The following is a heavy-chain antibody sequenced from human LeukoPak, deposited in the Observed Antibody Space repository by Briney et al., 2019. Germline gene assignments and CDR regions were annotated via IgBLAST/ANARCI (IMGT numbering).Heavy chain of an antibody. CDR3: ARFGVSGARPLGMDV. J-gene: IGHJ6*02. CDR2: ISWNRGSI. D-gene: IGHD2-15*01. V-gene: IGHV3-9*01. CDR1: GFTFDDYA. Sequence: GGSLRLSCAASGFTFDDYAMHWVRQAPGKGLEWVSGISWNRGSIGYADSVKGRFTISRDNAKNTLDLQMDSLRAEDTAVYYCARFGVSGARPLGMDVWGQGTTVTVSS.